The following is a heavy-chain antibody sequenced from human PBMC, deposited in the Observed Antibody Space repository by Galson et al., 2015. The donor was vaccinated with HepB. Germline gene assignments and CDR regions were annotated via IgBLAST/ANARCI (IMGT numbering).Heavy chain of an antibody. CDR2: INAGNGNT. D-gene: IGHD6-13*01. CDR3: ARDTRPYSSSWFYYYYGMDV. V-gene: IGHV1-3*01. Sequence: SVKVSCKASGYTFTSYAMHWVRQAPGQRLEWMGWINAGNGNTKYSQKFQGRVTITRDTSASTAYMELSSLRSEDTAVYYCARDTRPYSSSWFYYYYGMDVWGQGTTVTVSS. CDR1: GYTFTSYA. J-gene: IGHJ6*02.